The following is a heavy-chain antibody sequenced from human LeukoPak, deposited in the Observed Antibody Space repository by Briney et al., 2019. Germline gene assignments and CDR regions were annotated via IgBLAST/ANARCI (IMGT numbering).Heavy chain of an antibody. D-gene: IGHD2-15*01. CDR1: GFTFSSHG. CDR2: ISAGGDYI. J-gene: IGHJ2*01. V-gene: IGHV3-23*01. CDR3: AKIGVIGNWYFDI. Sequence: PGGSLRLSCAVSGFTFSSHGMSWVRQDVRQAPGKGLEWVSSISAGGDYIYYADAVKGRFTISRDNSKNTLYLQMNSLRAEDTAVYYCAKIGVIGNWYFDIWGRGTLVTVSS.